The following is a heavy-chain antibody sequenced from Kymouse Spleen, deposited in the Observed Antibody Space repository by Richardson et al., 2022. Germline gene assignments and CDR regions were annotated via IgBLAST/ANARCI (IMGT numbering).Heavy chain of an antibody. J-gene: IGHJ3*02. Sequence: EVQLVESGGGLVQPGRSLRLSCAASGFTFDDYAMHWVRQAPGKGLEWVSGISWNSGSIGYADSVKGRFTISRDNAKNSLYLQMNSLRAEDTALYYCAKDIDSDDAFDIWGQGTMVTVSS. D-gene: IGHD4-11,IGHD1-1*01,IGHD1-20*01. CDR3: AKDIDSDDAFDI. CDR2: ISWNSGSI. CDR1: GFTFDDYA. V-gene: IGHV3-9*01.